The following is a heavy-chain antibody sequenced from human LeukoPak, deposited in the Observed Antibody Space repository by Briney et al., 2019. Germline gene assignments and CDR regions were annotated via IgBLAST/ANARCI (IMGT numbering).Heavy chain of an antibody. CDR1: GSTVSSNY. Sequence: PGGSLRLSWAASGSTVSSNYMSWVRQAPGKGLEWVSVIYSGGSTYYADSVKGRFTISKDNSKNTLYLQMNSLRAEDTAVYYCARDALGGGYDSYYYYMDVWGKGTTVTISS. V-gene: IGHV3-66*01. J-gene: IGHJ6*03. CDR2: IYSGGST. CDR3: ARDALGGGYDSYYYYMDV. D-gene: IGHD5-12*01.